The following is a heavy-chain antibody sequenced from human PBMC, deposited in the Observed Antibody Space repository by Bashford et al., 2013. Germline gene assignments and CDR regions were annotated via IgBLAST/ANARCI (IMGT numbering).Heavy chain of an antibody. V-gene: IGHV3-48*02. CDR3: ARGPQYSSGWPPYYYYYGMDV. Sequence: VRQAPGKGLEWVSYISSSSSTIYYADSVKGRFTISRDNAKNSLYLQMNSLRDEDTAVYYCARGPQYSSGWPPYYYYYGMDVWGQGTTVTVSS. J-gene: IGHJ6*02. CDR2: ISSSSSTI. D-gene: IGHD6-19*01.